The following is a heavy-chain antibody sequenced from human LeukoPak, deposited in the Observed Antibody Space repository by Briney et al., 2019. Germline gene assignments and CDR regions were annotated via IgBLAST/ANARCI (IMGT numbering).Heavy chain of an antibody. CDR2: IYYSGST. V-gene: IGHV4-31*03. J-gene: IGHJ3*02. CDR1: GGSISSGGYY. D-gene: IGHD3-10*01. Sequence: SETLSLTCTVSGGSISSGGYYWSWIRQHPGKGLEWIGYIYYSGSTYYNPSLKSRVTISVDTSKNQFSLKLSSVTAADTAVYYCARIVVGYYGSGSYLPPPPSDAFDIWGQGTMVTVSS. CDR3: ARIVVGYYGSGSYLPPPPSDAFDI.